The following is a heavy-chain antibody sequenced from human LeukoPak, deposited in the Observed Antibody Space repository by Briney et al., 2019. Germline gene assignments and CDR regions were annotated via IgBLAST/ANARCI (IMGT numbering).Heavy chain of an antibody. Sequence: SETLSLTCTVSGGSVRTSSYYWGWIRQPPGKGLEWIGSIYYSSGNTYYNPSLESRVTISLDTSKNQFSLKLRSVTAADTAVYYCARDRDGSGGFPLETDNWSQGTLVTVSS. D-gene: IGHD3-10*01. CDR1: GGSVRTSSYY. CDR3: ARDRDGSGGFPLETDN. J-gene: IGHJ4*02. V-gene: IGHV4-39*07. CDR2: IYYSSGNT.